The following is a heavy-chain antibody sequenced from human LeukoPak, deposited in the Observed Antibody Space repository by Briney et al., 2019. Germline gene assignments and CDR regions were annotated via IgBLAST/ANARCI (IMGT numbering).Heavy chain of an antibody. V-gene: IGHV3-21*01. Sequence: GGSLRLSCAASGFTFSSYSMNWVRQAPGKGLEWVSSISSSSSYIYYADSVKGRFTISRDNAKNSLYLQMNSLRAEDTAVYYCARDVVGSWTGEIDYWGQGTLVTVSS. CDR1: GFTFSSYS. CDR3: ARDVVGSWTGEIDY. J-gene: IGHJ4*02. D-gene: IGHD1-26*01. CDR2: ISSSSSYI.